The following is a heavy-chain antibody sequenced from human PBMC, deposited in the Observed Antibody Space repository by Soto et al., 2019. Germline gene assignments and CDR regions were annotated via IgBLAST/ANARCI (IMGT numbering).Heavy chain of an antibody. CDR2: IIPIFGTA. CDR3: ARDPGIIAVAHYYYGMDV. D-gene: IGHD6-19*01. V-gene: IGHV1-69*12. J-gene: IGHJ6*02. CDR1: GGTFSSYA. Sequence: QVQLVQSGAEVKKPGSSVKVSCKASGGTFSSYAISWVRQAPGQGLEWMGGIIPIFGTANYAQKFQGRVTITADQSTSTAYMELSSLRSEDTAVYDGARDPGIIAVAHYYYGMDVWGQGTTVTVSS.